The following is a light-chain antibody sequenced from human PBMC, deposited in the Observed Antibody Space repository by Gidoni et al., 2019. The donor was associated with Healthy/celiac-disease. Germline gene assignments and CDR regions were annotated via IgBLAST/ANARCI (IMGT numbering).Light chain of an antibody. Sequence: SYELTQPHSVSVSPGQTARITCSGDALPKQYAYWYQQKPGQAPVLVIYKDSERPSGIPERFSGSSSGTTVTLTISGVQAEDEADYYCQSADSSAYVVFGGGTKLTVL. J-gene: IGLJ2*01. CDR2: KDS. CDR1: ALPKQY. V-gene: IGLV3-25*03. CDR3: QSADSSAYVV.